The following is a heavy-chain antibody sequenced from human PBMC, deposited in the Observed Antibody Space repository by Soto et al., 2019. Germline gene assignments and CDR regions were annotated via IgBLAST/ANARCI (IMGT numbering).Heavy chain of an antibody. J-gene: IGHJ6*02. CDR1: GFTFTSSA. D-gene: IGHD2-8*02. V-gene: IGHV1-58*01. Sequence: SVKVSCKASGFTFTSSAVQWVRQARGQRLEWIGWIVVGSGNTNYAQKFQERVTITRDMSTSTAYMELSSLRSEDTAVYYCAAGTGSYYYYGMDVWGQGTTVTVSS. CDR2: IVVGSGNT. CDR3: AAGTGSYYYYGMDV.